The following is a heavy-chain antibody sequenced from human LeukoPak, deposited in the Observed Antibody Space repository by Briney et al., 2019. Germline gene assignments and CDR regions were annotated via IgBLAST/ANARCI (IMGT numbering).Heavy chain of an antibody. J-gene: IGHJ3*02. CDR3: ARDPRTGYCSGGSCYPPHGVSAFDI. V-gene: IGHV4-30-2*01. D-gene: IGHD2-15*01. Sequence: SQTLSLTCAVSGGSISSGGYSWSWIRQPPGTGLEWIGYIYHSGSTYYNPSLKSRVTISVDRSKNQFSLKLSSVTAADTAVYYCARDPRTGYCSGGSCYPPHGVSAFDIWGQGTMVTVSS. CDR1: GGSISSGGYS. CDR2: IYHSGST.